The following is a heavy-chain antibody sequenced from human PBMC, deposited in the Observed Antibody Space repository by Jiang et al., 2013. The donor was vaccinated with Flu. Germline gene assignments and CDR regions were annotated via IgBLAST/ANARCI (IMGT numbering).Heavy chain of an antibody. V-gene: IGHV6-1*01. Sequence: SVKSRITINPDTSKNQFSLQLNSVTPEDTAVYYCAREAVVAVNWFDPWGQGTLVTVSS. J-gene: IGHJ5*02. D-gene: IGHD2-15*01. CDR3: AREAVVAVNWFDP.